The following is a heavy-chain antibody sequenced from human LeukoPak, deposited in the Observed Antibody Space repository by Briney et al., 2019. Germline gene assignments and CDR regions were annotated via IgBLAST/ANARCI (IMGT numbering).Heavy chain of an antibody. D-gene: IGHD3-22*01. Sequence: GGSLRLSCAASGFTFSSYGMHWVRQAPGKGLEWVAVIWYDGSNKYYADSVKGRFTISRDNSKNTLYLQTNSLRAEDTAVYYCAKESGGYYDSSVFDYWGQGTLVTVSS. V-gene: IGHV3-33*06. J-gene: IGHJ4*02. CDR1: GFTFSSYG. CDR2: IWYDGSNK. CDR3: AKESGGYYDSSVFDY.